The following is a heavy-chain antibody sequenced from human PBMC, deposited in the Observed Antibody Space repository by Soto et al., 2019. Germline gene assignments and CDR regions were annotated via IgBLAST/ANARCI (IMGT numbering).Heavy chain of an antibody. Sequence: WGSLRLSCAASGFTFSSYATHWVRQAPGKGLEWVAVISYDGSNKYYADSVKGRFTISRDNSKNTLYLQMNSLRAEDTAVYYCARDHDGDGSGLYGMDVWGQGTTVTVS. CDR1: GFTFSSYA. CDR2: ISYDGSNK. CDR3: ARDHDGDGSGLYGMDV. D-gene: IGHD3-10*01. J-gene: IGHJ6*02. V-gene: IGHV3-30-3*01.